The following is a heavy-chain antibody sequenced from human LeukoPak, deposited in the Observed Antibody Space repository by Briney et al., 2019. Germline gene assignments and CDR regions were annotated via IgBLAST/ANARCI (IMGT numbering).Heavy chain of an antibody. D-gene: IGHD3-22*01. CDR1: GGTFSSYA. V-gene: IGHV1-69*04. CDR3: ARDIRYYYDSSGNLDY. J-gene: IGHJ4*02. CDR2: IIPILGIA. Sequence: ASVKVSCKASGGTFSSYAISWVRQAPGQGLEWMGRIIPILGIANYARKFQGRVTITADKSTSTAYMELSSLRSEDTAVYYCARDIRYYYDSSGNLDYWGQGTLVTVSS.